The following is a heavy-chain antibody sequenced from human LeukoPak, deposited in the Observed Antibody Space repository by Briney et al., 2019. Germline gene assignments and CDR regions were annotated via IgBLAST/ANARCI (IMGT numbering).Heavy chain of an antibody. D-gene: IGHD5/OR15-5a*01. CDR3: AKDLAPDGFYELDY. Sequence: GSLRLSCAASGFTFNIYEMNWVRQAPGKGLEWVSVITGSGRFIYYADSVKGRFTISRDDSKNTLYLQMNSLRAEDTAVYYCAKDLAPDGFYELDYWGQGTLVTVSS. CDR2: ITGSGRFI. CDR1: GFTFNIYE. V-gene: IGHV3-23*01. J-gene: IGHJ4*02.